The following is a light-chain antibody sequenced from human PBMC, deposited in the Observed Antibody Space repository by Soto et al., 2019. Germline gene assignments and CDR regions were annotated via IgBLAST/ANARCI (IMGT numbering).Light chain of an antibody. CDR2: GAS. V-gene: IGKV3D-15*01. J-gene: IGKJ1*01. Sequence: EIVLTQSPGTLSVSPGDRVTLSCRASQSISINLAWYQHKPGQAPRLLIHGASTRATGIPARISGSGSGTEFTLTISSLQSEDFAVYYCQQYDNFPWTFGQGTKVEIK. CDR3: QQYDNFPWT. CDR1: QSISIN.